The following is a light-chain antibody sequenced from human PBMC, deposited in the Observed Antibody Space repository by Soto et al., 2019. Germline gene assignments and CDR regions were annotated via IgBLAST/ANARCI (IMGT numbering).Light chain of an antibody. CDR3: QQYNNWPPWT. CDR1: QSVSSN. V-gene: IGKV3-15*01. CDR2: GAS. Sequence: EIVMTQSPATLSLSPGERATLSCRASQSVSSNLAWYQQKTGQAPRLLLYGASTRATGITARFIGSGSGTKFTLTISSLQSEDFAVDYCQQYNNWPPWTFGQGTKVEIK. J-gene: IGKJ1*01.